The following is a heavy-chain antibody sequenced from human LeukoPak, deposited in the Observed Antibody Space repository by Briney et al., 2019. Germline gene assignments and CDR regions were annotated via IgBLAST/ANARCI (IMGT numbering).Heavy chain of an antibody. CDR2: INPNSGGT. J-gene: IGHJ4*02. V-gene: IGHV1-8*02. CDR1: GYTFTSYG. CDR3: ARVLRHCSSTSCYVFGY. D-gene: IGHD2-2*01. Sequence: ASVKVSCKASGYTFTSYGISWVRQAPGQGLEWMGWINPNSGGTNYAQKFQGRVTMTRNTSISTAYMELSSLRSEDTAVYYCARVLRHCSSTSCYVFGYWGQGTLVTVSS.